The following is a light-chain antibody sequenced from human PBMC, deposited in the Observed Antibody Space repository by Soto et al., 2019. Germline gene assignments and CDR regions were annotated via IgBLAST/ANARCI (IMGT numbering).Light chain of an antibody. CDR1: SSDVGGYNY. CDR2: EVS. V-gene: IGLV2-14*01. Sequence: QSVLTQPASVSGTPGQSITISCTGTSSDVGGYNYVSWYQHHPGKAPKLLIYEVSNRPSGVSNRFSGSKSGNTASLTISWLQSEDEADYYCSSYTTTNSYVFGTGTKVTVL. J-gene: IGLJ1*01. CDR3: SSYTTTNSYV.